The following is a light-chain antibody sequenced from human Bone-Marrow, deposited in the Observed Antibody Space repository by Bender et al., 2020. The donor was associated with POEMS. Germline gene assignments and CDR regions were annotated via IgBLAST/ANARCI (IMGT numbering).Light chain of an antibody. CDR1: SSDL. Sequence: QSALTQPASVSGSPGQSITISCTGTSSDLVSWYQHHPGKAPKLMIYEVNKRPSGVPNRFSGSKSGNTASLTISGLQAEDEADYYCCPHAGGATFVLFGGGTKLTVL. V-gene: IGLV2-23*02. CDR2: EVN. CDR3: CPHAGGATFVL. J-gene: IGLJ2*01.